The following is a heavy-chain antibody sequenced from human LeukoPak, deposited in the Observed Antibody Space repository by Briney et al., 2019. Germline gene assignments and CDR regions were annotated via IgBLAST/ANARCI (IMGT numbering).Heavy chain of an antibody. V-gene: IGHV3-53*01. CDR2: IYSGGST. CDR1: GFTVSSNY. J-gene: IGHJ3*02. CDR3: ARDVWFGETDAFDI. D-gene: IGHD3-10*01. Sequence: PGGSLRLSCAASGFTVSSNYMSWVRQAPGKGLEWVSVIYSGGSTYYADSVKGRFTISRDNSKNTLYLQMNRLRAEDTAVYYCARDVWFGETDAFDIWGQGTMVTVSS.